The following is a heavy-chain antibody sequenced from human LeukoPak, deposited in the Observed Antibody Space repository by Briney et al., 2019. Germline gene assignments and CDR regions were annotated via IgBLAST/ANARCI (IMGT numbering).Heavy chain of an antibody. CDR2: IYTSGST. D-gene: IGHD2-21*02. J-gene: IGHJ4*02. Sequence: SETLSLTCTVSGGSISSYYWSWIRQPAGKGLEWIGRIYTSGSTNYNPSLKSRVTISVDKSKNQFSPKLSSVTAADTAVYYCAREGGFVVVTATYYFDYWGQGTLVTVSS. CDR3: AREGGFVVVTATYYFDY. V-gene: IGHV4-4*07. CDR1: GGSISSYY.